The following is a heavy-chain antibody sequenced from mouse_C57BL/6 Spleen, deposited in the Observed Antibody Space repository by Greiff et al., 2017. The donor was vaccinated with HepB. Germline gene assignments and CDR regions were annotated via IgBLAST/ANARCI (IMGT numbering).Heavy chain of an antibody. CDR3: ARIAYYSNHGYFDD. CDR2: IDPSDSYT. J-gene: IGHJ1*03. V-gene: IGHV1-50*01. Sequence: QVQLQQPGAELVKPGASVKLSCKASGYTFTSYWMQWVKQRPGQGLEWVGEIDPSDSYTNFNKKFQGKGTLTGDTSSSTSYMQRSSLTSEDSAVYYCARIAYYSNHGYFDDWGKGTTVTVSS. D-gene: IGHD2-5*01. CDR1: GYTFTSYW.